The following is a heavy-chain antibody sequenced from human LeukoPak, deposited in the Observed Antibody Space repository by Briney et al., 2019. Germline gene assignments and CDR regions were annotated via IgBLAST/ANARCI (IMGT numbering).Heavy chain of an antibody. J-gene: IGHJ6*02. CDR1: GFTFSSYS. D-gene: IGHD4-17*01. CDR2: ISSSSSTI. V-gene: IGHV3-48*01. Sequence: GGSLRLSCAASGFTFSSYSMNWVRQAPGKGLEWVSYISSSSSTIYYADSVKGRFTISRDNAKNSLYLQMNCLRAEDTAVYYCARVDDYGDYVSTYYGMDVWGQGTTVTVSS. CDR3: ARVDDYGDYVSTYYGMDV.